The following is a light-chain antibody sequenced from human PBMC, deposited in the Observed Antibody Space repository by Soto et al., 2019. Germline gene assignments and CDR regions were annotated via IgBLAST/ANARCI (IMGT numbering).Light chain of an antibody. Sequence: QSVLTQLPSVSGAPGQRVTISCTGSSSNIGAGYDVHWYQQLPGTAPKLLIYGDNNRPSGVPDRFSGSKSGTSASLAITGLQAEDEADYYCQSYDSSLSAWVFGGGTQLTVL. CDR3: QSYDSSLSAWV. V-gene: IGLV1-40*01. CDR1: SSNIGAGYD. CDR2: GDN. J-gene: IGLJ3*02.